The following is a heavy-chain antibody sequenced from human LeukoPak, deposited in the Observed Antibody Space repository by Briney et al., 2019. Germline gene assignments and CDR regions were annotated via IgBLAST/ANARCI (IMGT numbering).Heavy chain of an antibody. J-gene: IGHJ4*02. CDR1: GFTFSDYY. CDR2: ISSSGSTI. CDR3: ARAPQLPHSSSQYPDY. V-gene: IGHV3-11*01. Sequence: GGSLRLSCAASGFTFSDYYMSWIRQAPGKGLEWVSYISSSGSTIYYADSVKGRFTISRDNAKNSLYLQMNSLRAEDTAVYYCARAPQLPHSSSQYPDYWGQGTLVTVSS. D-gene: IGHD6-13*01.